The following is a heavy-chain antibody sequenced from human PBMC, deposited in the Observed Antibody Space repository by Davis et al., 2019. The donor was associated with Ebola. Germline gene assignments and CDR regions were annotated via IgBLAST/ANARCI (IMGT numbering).Heavy chain of an antibody. D-gene: IGHD1-1*01. CDR2: IRGDGSEQ. Sequence: GESLKISCVASGFTFGNYWMNWVRQAPGKGLEWVANIRGDGSEQSYVDSVKGRFTISRDNAKNSLYLQMNSLRAEDTAVYYCARGGYDWGQGTLVTVSS. CDR1: GFTFGNYW. J-gene: IGHJ4*02. V-gene: IGHV3-7*03. CDR3: ARGGYD.